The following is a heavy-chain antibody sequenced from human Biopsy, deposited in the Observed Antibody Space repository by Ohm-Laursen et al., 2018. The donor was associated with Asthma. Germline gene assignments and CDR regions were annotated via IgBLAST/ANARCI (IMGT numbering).Heavy chain of an antibody. Sequence: SDTLSLTCAVSGGSMSSSSYYWGWIRQPPGKGLEWMGSISYTGSAYHNPSLKSRVTISVNPSKNHFAVKLTSVTAADTAVYYCARHWDWGSFFDYWGQGTPVTVSS. J-gene: IGHJ4*02. CDR3: ARHWDWGSFFDY. CDR1: GGSMSSSSYY. V-gene: IGHV4-39*01. CDR2: ISYTGSA. D-gene: IGHD7-27*01.